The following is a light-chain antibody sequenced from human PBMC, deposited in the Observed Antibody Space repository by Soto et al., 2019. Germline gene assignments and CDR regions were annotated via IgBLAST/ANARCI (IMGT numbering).Light chain of an antibody. CDR1: QSVRNSY. J-gene: IGKJ4*01. Sequence: EIVMTQSPATLSASPDERVTLSCRASQSVRNSYLAWYQQKPRQAPRFLIYGASSRDTDIPDRFSGSGSGREFTLTISSLESEDFAVYYCQQYSDWPLTFGGGTKVEIK. V-gene: IGKV3D-15*01. CDR3: QQYSDWPLT. CDR2: GAS.